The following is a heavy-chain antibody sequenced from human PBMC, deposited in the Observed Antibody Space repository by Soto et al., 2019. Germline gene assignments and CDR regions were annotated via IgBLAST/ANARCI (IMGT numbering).Heavy chain of an antibody. J-gene: IGHJ5*02. CDR1: GFTFGDYA. V-gene: IGHV3-49*03. D-gene: IGHD4-17*01. CDR2: IRSKAYGGTT. CDR3: TRDPVDYGDYEEWFDP. Sequence: SGGSLRLSCTASGFTFGDYAMSWFRQAPGKGLEWVGFIRSKAYGGTTEYDASVKGRFTISRDDSKRIDNLQMNRLKTEDTAVYYCTRDPVDYGDYEEWFDPWGQGTLVTVSS.